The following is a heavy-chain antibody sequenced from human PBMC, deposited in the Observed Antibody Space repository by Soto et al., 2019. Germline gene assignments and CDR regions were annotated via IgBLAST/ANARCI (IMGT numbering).Heavy chain of an antibody. V-gene: IGHV3-30*04. Sequence: QVQLVESGGDVVQPGRSLRLSCAASGFTFSFYAVHWVRQAPGKGLEWVAVISYNGRNKHYVDSVKGRFTISRDNSQDNLYLQMDSLRPDDTAVYYCARQAKIGDRSQFYFDSWGQGTLVTFSS. J-gene: IGHJ4*02. CDR1: GFTFSFYA. CDR3: ARQAKIGDRSQFYFDS. CDR2: ISYNGRNK. D-gene: IGHD3-16*01.